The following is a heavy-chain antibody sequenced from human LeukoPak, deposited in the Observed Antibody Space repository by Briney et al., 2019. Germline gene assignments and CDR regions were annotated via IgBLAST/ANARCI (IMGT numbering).Heavy chain of an antibody. D-gene: IGHD3-10*01. J-gene: IGHJ4*02. V-gene: IGHV1-18*04. CDR2: ISAYNGNT. CDR1: GYTFTSYG. Sequence: ASVKVSCKASGYTFTSYGISWVRQAPGQGREWRGWISAYNGNTNNAQKLQGRVTITTDTSTSTAYMELRSLRSDDTAVYYCARDQGYYGSGTVDYWGQGTLVTVSS. CDR3: ARDQGYYGSGTVDY.